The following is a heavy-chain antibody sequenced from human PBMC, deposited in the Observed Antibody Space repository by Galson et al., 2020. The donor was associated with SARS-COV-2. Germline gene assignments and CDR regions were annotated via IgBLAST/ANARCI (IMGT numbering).Heavy chain of an antibody. V-gene: IGHV1-69*13. CDR3: ARGGLRWVGLYYYNLDV. CDR1: GGTLSSYG. J-gene: IGHJ6*02. Sequence: SVKVSCKASGGTLSSYGFNWVRQAPGRGLEWMGGIIPMSDTTIYAQRFQGRVTISAGESTSMVYMELSSLRSEDTAVYYCARGGLRWVGLYYYNLDVWGQGTTVTVSS. D-gene: IGHD1-26*01. CDR2: IIPMSDTT.